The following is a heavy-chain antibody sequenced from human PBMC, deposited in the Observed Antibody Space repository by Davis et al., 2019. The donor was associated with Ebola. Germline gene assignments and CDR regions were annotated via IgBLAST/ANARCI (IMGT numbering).Heavy chain of an antibody. J-gene: IGHJ4*02. D-gene: IGHD6-19*01. Sequence: GESLKISCAASGFTFSSYAMSWVRQAPGKGLEWVSAISGSGGSTYYADSVKGRFTISRDIFKNTLYLQMNSLRAEDTAVYYCAKSGQWLDYFDYWGQGALVTVSS. CDR1: GFTFSSYA. CDR3: AKSGQWLDYFDY. V-gene: IGHV3-23*01. CDR2: ISGSGGST.